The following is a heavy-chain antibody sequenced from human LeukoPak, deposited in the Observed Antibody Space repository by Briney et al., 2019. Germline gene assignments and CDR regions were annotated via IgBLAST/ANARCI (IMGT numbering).Heavy chain of an antibody. CDR1: GVSFSGYY. J-gene: IGHJ4*02. V-gene: IGHV4-34*01. CDR3: ARRGLIAVAADFDY. CDR2: INHSGST. D-gene: IGHD6-19*01. Sequence: SETLSLTCAVYGVSFSGYYWSWIRQPPGKGLEWIGEINHSGSTNYNPSLKSRVTISVDTSKNQFSLKLSSVTAADTAVYYCARRGLIAVAADFDYWGQGTLVTVSS.